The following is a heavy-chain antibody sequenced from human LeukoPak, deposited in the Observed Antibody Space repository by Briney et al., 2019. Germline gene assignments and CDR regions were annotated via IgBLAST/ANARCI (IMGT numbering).Heavy chain of an antibody. J-gene: IGHJ4*02. CDR3: ARARGIDY. CDR1: GFSLGGYE. V-gene: IGHV3-48*03. Sequence: GGSLRLSCAASGFSLGGYEMNWARQAPGKGLEWVSYIGYSGSPIYYADPVKGRFTISRDNAKNSLYLQMNSLRDEDTAVYYCARARGIDYWGQGTLVTVSS. CDR2: IGYSGSPI.